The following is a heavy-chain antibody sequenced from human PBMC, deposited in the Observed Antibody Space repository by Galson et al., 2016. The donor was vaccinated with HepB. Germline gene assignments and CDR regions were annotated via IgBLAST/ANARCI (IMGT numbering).Heavy chain of an antibody. CDR1: GGSISSYY. Sequence: SETLSLTCTVSGGSISSYYWSWIRQPPGKGLEWIGYIFYNGIPNYFPSLKSRVTISLDASKNQSSLKLISVTAADTAVYYCARITPLLHYAMDVWGQGTTVTVSS. D-gene: IGHD1-14*01. V-gene: IGHV4-59*01. CDR3: ARITPLLHYAMDV. J-gene: IGHJ6*02. CDR2: IFYNGIP.